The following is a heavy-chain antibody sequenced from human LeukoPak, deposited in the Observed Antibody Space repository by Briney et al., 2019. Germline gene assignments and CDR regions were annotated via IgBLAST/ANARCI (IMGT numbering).Heavy chain of an antibody. D-gene: IGHD2-15*01. CDR1: GGSFSGYY. CDR3: ARVPPRDCSGGSCYSLGWFDP. Sequence: PSETLSLTCAVYGGSFSGYYWSWIRQPPGKGLEWIGEINHSGSTNYNPSLKSRVTISVDTSKNQFSLKLSSVTAADTAVYYCARVPPRDCSGGSCYSLGWFDPWGQGTLVTVSA. CDR2: INHSGST. V-gene: IGHV4-34*01. J-gene: IGHJ5*02.